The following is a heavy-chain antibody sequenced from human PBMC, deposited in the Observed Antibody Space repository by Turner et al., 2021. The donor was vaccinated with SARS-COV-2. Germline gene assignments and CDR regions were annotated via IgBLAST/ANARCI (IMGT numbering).Heavy chain of an antibody. CDR2: IKQDGSEK. J-gene: IGHJ4*02. D-gene: IGHD2-15*01. CDR1: GFTFSNW. V-gene: IGHV3-7*04. CDR3: ARDPNSGASL. Sequence: EEQLVESGGGLGQPGGSLRLSCTASGFTFSNWMPWVRQAPGKGLEWVANIKQDGSEKYFVDSVKGRFTISRDNAKNSLYLQMNSLRAEDTAVYYCARDPNSGASLWGQGILVTVSS.